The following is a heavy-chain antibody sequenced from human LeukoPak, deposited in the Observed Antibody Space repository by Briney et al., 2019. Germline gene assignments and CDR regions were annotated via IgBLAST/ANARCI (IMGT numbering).Heavy chain of an antibody. CDR1: GESLSKYY. Sequence: SETLSLTCAVYGESLSKYYWTWIRQSPGMGLEWIGEINHRGSTNLNPSLKSRVTLSVDTSKHQFSLKLKSVTAADTAMYYCVRASQNDYGDFWGQGTLVTVSS. V-gene: IGHV4-34*01. CDR3: VRASQNDYGDF. J-gene: IGHJ4*02. CDR2: INHRGST.